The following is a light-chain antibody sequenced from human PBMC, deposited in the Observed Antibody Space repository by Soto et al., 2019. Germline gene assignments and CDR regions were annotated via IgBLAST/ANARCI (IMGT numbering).Light chain of an antibody. J-gene: IGKJ1*01. CDR2: AAS. Sequence: EMQMKQTPSSLSASLGDGVTITCRASQSISTYLHWYQQTPGKPPELLIYAASNLQSGVPSRFSGGGSGTDFTLTISSLQPEDFATYYCQQGYSAPWTFGQGTKVDIK. CDR3: QQGYSAPWT. CDR1: QSISTY. V-gene: IGKV1-39*01.